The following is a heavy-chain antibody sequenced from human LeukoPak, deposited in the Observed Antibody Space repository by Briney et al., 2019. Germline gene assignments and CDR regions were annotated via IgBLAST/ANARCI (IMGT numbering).Heavy chain of an antibody. CDR1: GGSFSGYY. CDR2: INHRGST. D-gene: IGHD4-17*01. CDR3: ARGLDYGDYGAETVGYYFDY. Sequence: SETLSLTCAVYGGSFSGYYWSWIRQPPGKGLEWIGQINHRGSTNYNPSLKSRVTISVDTSKNQFSLKLSSVTAADTAVYYCARGLDYGDYGAETVGYYFDYWGQGTLVTVSS. J-gene: IGHJ4*02. V-gene: IGHV4-34*01.